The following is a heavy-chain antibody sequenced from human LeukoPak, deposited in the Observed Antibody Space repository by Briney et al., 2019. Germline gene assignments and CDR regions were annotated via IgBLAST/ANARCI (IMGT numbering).Heavy chain of an antibody. CDR3: ARDLRYGVVLETDDRGNY. J-gene: IGHJ4*02. CDR2: ISSDPNYI. V-gene: IGHV3-21*01. Sequence: GGSLRRYCAASGFTLSDYSMNWVRQAPGKGLEWVSTISSDPNYIYYGASVKGRFTISRDNAENSLFLQMSSLRAEDTAVYYCARDLRYGVVLETDDRGNYWGQGTLVVVSS. CDR1: GFTLSDYS. D-gene: IGHD4-17*01.